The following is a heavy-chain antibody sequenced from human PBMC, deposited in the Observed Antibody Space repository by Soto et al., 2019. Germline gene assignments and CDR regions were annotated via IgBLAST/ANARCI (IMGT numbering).Heavy chain of an antibody. V-gene: IGHV3-7*01. CDR3: ARYENSGPAVW. CDR2: IKGDGSVK. Sequence: VGSLRLSCTASGFMFSNYWMTWVRQAPGKGLEWVANIKGDGSVKIYVESVKGLFTISRDNAENSLHLQMNSPRPEDTAVYYCARYENSGPAVWWGQGTPVTVSS. CDR1: GFMFSNYW. J-gene: IGHJ4*02. D-gene: IGHD1-26*01.